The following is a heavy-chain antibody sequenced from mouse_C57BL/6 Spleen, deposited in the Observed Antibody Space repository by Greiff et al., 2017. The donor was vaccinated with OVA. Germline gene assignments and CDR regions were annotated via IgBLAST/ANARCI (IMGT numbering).Heavy chain of an antibody. CDR1: GYAFSSYW. CDR3: ARSFMVTTSYYFDS. CDR2: IYPGDGDT. Sequence: VQLVESGAELVKPGASVKISCKASGYAFSSYWMNWVKQRPGKGLEWIGQIYPGDGDTNYNGKFKGKATLTADKSSSTAYMQLSSLTSEDSAVYFCARSFMVTTSYYFDSWGQGTTLTVSS. J-gene: IGHJ2*01. D-gene: IGHD2-2*01. V-gene: IGHV1-80*01.